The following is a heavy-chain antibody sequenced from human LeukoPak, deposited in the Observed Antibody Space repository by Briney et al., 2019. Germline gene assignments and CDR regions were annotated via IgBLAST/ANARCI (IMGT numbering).Heavy chain of an antibody. CDR3: VGAVTAHYYDPY. CDR1: GFTFSNYN. J-gene: IGHJ4*02. Sequence: QTGGSLRLSCAASGFTFSNYNLNWVRQAPGKGLEWVANIKQDGSETYYVDSVKGRFSISRDNAKTSLHLQMNSLRADDTAVYYCVGAVTAHYYDPYWGQGTLVTVSA. V-gene: IGHV3-7*01. CDR2: IKQDGSET. D-gene: IGHD3-22*01.